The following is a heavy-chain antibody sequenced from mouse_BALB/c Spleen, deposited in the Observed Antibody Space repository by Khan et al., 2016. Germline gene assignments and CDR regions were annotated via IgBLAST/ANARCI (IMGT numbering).Heavy chain of an antibody. J-gene: IGHJ3*01. CDR2: INTNTGEP. CDR1: GYTFTNYG. CDR3: AEDYYGSNRFAY. D-gene: IGHD1-1*01. Sequence: QIQLVQSGPELKKPGETVKISCKASGYTFTNYGMNWVKQAPGKGLKWMGRINTNTGEPTYAEEFKGRFAFSLETSASTAYLQINNLKNEDTATYFCAEDYYGSNRFAYWGQGTLVTVSA. V-gene: IGHV9-3*02.